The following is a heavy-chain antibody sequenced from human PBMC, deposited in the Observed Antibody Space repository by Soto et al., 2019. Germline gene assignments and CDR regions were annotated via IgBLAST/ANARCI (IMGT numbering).Heavy chain of an antibody. D-gene: IGHD1-1*01. CDR1: GYTFTSYD. J-gene: IGHJ4*02. Sequence: QVQLVQSGAEVKKPGASVKVSCKASGYTFTSYDINWVRQATGQGLEWMGWMNPNSGNTGYAQKFQGRVTMTRHTSISTAYMELSSLRSEDTAVYYCARVWYNWNDEDGFDYWGQGTMVTVSS. V-gene: IGHV1-8*01. CDR3: ARVWYNWNDEDGFDY. CDR2: MNPNSGNT.